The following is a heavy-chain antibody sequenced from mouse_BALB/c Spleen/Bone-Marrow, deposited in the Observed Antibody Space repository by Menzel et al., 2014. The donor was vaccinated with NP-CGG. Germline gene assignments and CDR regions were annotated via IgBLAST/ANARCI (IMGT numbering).Heavy chain of an antibody. CDR3: AREGWLLRSDY. Sequence: EVKLMESGPELVKPGTSVKMSCKASGYIFTSYVMDWVKQKPGQGLEWIGYINPYNDVTNYNEKFKGKATLTSDKSSSTAYMEVSSLTSEDSAVYYCAREGWLLRSDYWGQGTTLTVSS. J-gene: IGHJ2*01. CDR1: GYIFTSYV. CDR2: INPYNDVT. V-gene: IGHV1-14*01. D-gene: IGHD2-3*01.